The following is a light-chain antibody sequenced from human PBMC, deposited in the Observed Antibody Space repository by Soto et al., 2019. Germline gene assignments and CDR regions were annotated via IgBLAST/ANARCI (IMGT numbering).Light chain of an antibody. Sequence: EIVLTQSPGTLSLSPGERATLSCRASQSVSSSYLAWYQQKPGQAPRLLIYGASSRATGIPDRFSGSGSGTAFTLTISRLEPEHFAVYYCLEYGTSSWTLGQGTKVDIK. J-gene: IGKJ1*01. CDR3: LEYGTSSWT. V-gene: IGKV3-20*01. CDR1: QSVSSSY. CDR2: GAS.